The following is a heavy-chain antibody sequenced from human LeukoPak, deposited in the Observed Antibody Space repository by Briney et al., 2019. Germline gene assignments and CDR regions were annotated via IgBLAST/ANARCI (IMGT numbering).Heavy chain of an antibody. D-gene: IGHD3-3*01. CDR1: GFTFSSYW. V-gene: IGHV3-7*01. J-gene: IGHJ4*02. Sequence: GGSLRLSCAASGFTFSSYWMSWVRQAPGKGLEWVANIKQDGSEKYYVDSVKGRFTISRDNAKNSLYLQMNSLRAEDTAVYYCARTYYDFWSGNLPTDYWGQGTLVTVSS. CDR2: IKQDGSEK. CDR3: ARTYYDFWSGNLPTDY.